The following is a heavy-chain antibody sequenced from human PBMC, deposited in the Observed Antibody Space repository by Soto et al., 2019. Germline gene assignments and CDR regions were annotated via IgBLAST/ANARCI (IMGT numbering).Heavy chain of an antibody. V-gene: IGHV3-30*18. Sequence: GGSLRLSCAASGFTFSSYGMHWVRQAPGKGLEWVAVISYDGSNKYYADSVKGRFTISRDNSKNTLYLQMNSLRAEDTAVYYCAKDLRGVTTGRGFDYWGQGTLVTVSS. CDR2: ISYDGSNK. CDR3: AKDLRGVTTGRGFDY. J-gene: IGHJ4*02. CDR1: GFTFSSYG. D-gene: IGHD4-4*01.